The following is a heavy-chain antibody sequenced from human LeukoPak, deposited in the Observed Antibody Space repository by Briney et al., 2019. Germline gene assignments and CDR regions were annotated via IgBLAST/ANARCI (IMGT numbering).Heavy chain of an antibody. Sequence: ASVKVSCKASGGTFSSYAISWVRQAPGQGLEWMGRIIPIFGTANYAQKFQGRVTITTDESTSTAYMELSSLRSEDTAVYCCARVSSSSLAGYYYYYYMDVWGKGTTVTVSS. V-gene: IGHV1-69*05. J-gene: IGHJ6*03. CDR1: GGTFSSYA. D-gene: IGHD6-13*01. CDR3: ARVSSSSLAGYYYYYYMDV. CDR2: IIPIFGTA.